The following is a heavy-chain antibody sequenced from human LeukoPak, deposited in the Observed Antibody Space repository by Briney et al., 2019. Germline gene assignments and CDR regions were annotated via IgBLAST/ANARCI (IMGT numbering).Heavy chain of an antibody. J-gene: IGHJ4*02. D-gene: IGHD3-10*01. CDR3: ARDFSYYGSGSSFDY. CDR1: GYTFTSYG. CDR2: ISAYNGNT. Sequence: GASVKVSCKASGYTFTSYGISWVRQAPGQGLEWMGWISAYNGNTNYAQKLQGRVTMTTDTSTSTAYMELRSLRSDDTAVYYCARDFSYYGSGSSFDYWGQGTLVTVSS. V-gene: IGHV1-18*01.